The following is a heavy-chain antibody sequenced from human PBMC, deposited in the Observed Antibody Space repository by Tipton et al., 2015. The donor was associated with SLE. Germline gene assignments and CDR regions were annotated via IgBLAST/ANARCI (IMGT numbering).Heavy chain of an antibody. CDR2: ISYSSSYT. Sequence: SLRLSCAASGFNFSDFYMTWVRQAPGKGLEWLSYISYSSSYTNYADSVKGRFTISRDNAKNSLYLQMNSLRAEDTAMYYCAREGNLVTGSRDAFDIWGQGTMVIVSS. V-gene: IGHV3-11*06. D-gene: IGHD1-1*01. CDR1: GFNFSDFY. J-gene: IGHJ3*02. CDR3: AREGNLVTGSRDAFDI.